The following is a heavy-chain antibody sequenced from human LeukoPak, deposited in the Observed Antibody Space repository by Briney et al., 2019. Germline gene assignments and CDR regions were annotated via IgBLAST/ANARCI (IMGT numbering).Heavy chain of an antibody. V-gene: IGHV5-51*01. Sequence: GESLKISCKGSGYSFTSYWIGWVRQMPGKGLEWMGIIYPGDSDTRYSPSFQGQVTISADKSISTAYLQWSSLKASDTAMYYCARQKGLDGSWSYRGDWYFDLWGRGTLVTVSS. CDR2: IYPGDSDT. CDR1: GYSFTSYW. D-gene: IGHD6-13*01. CDR3: ARQKGLDGSWSYRGDWYFDL. J-gene: IGHJ2*01.